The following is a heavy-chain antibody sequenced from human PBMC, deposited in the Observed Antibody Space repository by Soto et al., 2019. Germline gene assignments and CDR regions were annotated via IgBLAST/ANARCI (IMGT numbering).Heavy chain of an antibody. CDR3: ARKGGELLGX. CDR2: IYYSGST. Sequence: SETLSLTCTVSGGSISSSSYYWGWIRQPPGKGLEWIGSIYYSGSTYYDPSLKSGVTISVDTSKNQFSLKLSSVTAAETAVYYCARKGGELLGXWGQGTLVTVSX. D-gene: IGHD1-26*01. V-gene: IGHV4-39*01. CDR1: GGSISSSSYY. J-gene: IGHJ4*02.